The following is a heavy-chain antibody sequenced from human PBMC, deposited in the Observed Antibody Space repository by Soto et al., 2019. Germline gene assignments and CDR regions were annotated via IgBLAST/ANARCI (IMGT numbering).Heavy chain of an antibody. V-gene: IGHV3-23*01. CDR2: ISGGGGAT. J-gene: IGHJ4*02. D-gene: IGHD3-10*01. Sequence: PGGSLRLSCAGAGFTFSSYAMSWVLQAPGNGLEWVSIISGGGGATFDAEPVMGRLTISRDNPKNMVNLQMTSLRADDTGVYYCARSNYYIDKRGYFYFDSWGKGTLVTVPS. CDR3: ARSNYYIDKRGYFYFDS. CDR1: GFTFSSYA.